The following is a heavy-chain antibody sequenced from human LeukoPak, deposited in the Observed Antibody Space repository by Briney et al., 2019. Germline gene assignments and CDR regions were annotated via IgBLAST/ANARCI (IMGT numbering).Heavy chain of an antibody. Sequence: ASVKVSCKASRYTFTSYYMHWVRQAPGQGLEWMGIINPSGGSTSYAQKFQGRVTMTRDMSTSTVYMELSSLRSEDTAVYYCARDWVNSDYGDYFGWFDPWGQGTLVTVSS. CDR3: ARDWVNSDYGDYFGWFDP. CDR1: RYTFTSYY. D-gene: IGHD4-17*01. V-gene: IGHV1-46*01. J-gene: IGHJ5*02. CDR2: INPSGGST.